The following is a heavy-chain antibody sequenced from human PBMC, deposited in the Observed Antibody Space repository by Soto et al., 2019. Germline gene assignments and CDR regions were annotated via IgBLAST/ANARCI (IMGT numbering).Heavy chain of an antibody. V-gene: IGHV4-59*01. J-gene: IGHJ4*02. D-gene: IGHD6-13*01. CDR1: GGSIISNY. Sequence: SETLSLTCTVSGGSIISNYCSCVRQPPVKGLEWIGYVYNSGSTNYNPSLKSRVTISEDTSKSQFSLKVNSMTAADTAVYYCARYRREAVAGYTLDNWGQGILVTVSS. CDR2: VYNSGST. CDR3: ARYRREAVAGYTLDN.